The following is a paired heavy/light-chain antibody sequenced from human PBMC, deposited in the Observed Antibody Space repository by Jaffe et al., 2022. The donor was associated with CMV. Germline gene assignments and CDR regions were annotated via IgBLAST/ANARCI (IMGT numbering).Heavy chain of an antibody. Sequence: EVQLVESGGGLVKPGGSLRLSCAASGFTFSSYSMNWVRQAPGKGLEWVSSISSSSSYIYYADSVKGRFTISRDNAKNSLYLQMNSLRAEDTAVYYCARDLRPPATQWLVGYYYYYGMDVWGQGTTVTVSS. J-gene: IGHJ6*02. V-gene: IGHV3-21*01. CDR2: ISSSSSYI. D-gene: IGHD6-19*01. CDR1: GFTFSSYS. CDR3: ARDLRPPATQWLVGYYYYYGMDV.
Light chain of an antibody. CDR1: QSVSSY. V-gene: IGKV3-11*01. J-gene: IGKJ4*01. CDR3: QQRSNWPQLT. Sequence: EIVLTQSPATLSLSPGERATLSCRASQSVSSYLAWYQQKPGQAPRLLIYDASNRATGIPARFSGSGSGTDFTLTISSLEPEDFAVYYCQQRSNWPQLTFGGGTKVEIK. CDR2: DAS.